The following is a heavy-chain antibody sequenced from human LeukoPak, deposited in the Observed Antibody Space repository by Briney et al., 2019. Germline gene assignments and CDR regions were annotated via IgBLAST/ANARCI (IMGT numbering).Heavy chain of an antibody. Sequence: SVKVSCKASGGTFSSYAISWVRQAPGQGLEWMGGIIPIFGTANYAQKFQGRVTITADESTSTAYMELRSLRSEDTAVYYCARESTPRYYYGSGSSTFDYWGQGTLVTVSS. D-gene: IGHD3-10*01. CDR2: IIPIFGTA. CDR1: GGTFSSYA. CDR3: ARESTPRYYYGSGSSTFDY. V-gene: IGHV1-69*13. J-gene: IGHJ4*02.